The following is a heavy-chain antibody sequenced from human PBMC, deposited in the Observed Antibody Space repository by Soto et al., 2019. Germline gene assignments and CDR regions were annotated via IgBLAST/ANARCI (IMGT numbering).Heavy chain of an antibody. CDR3: VMVDNYVPPHPLDV. CDR1: GYIFVNYG. Sequence: QVQLVQSGDEVKKPGASVKVSCKASGYIFVNYGIAWVRQAPGQGLEWMGWISPYTGNTHSATKVQGRLTITTDTRRTTAYMGVGRLTSDDTAVYYCVMVDNYVPPHPLDVWAQGTTVTLSS. J-gene: IGHJ6*01. D-gene: IGHD3-16*01. CDR2: ISPYTGNT. V-gene: IGHV1-18*01.